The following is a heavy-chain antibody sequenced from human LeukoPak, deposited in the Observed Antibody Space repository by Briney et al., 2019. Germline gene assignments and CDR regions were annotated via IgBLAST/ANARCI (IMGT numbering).Heavy chain of an antibody. J-gene: IGHJ4*02. Sequence: SQTLSLTCTVSGASITGYYWSWIRQPPGRELEYIGFIRYSGSTKYSPSLQSRVTMSVDTSKNQFSLKLTSVTAADTAVYYCARHKNSGTYPLDFWGQGTLVTVSS. CDR2: IRYSGST. V-gene: IGHV4-59*08. CDR1: GASITGYY. D-gene: IGHD1-7*01. CDR3: ARHKNSGTYPLDF.